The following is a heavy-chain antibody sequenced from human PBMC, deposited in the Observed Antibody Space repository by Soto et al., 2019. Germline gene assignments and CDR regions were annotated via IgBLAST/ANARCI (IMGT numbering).Heavy chain of an antibody. Sequence: QVQLVESGGGVVQPGRSLRLSCAASGFTFSSYAMNWVRQAPGKGLEWVALISYDGNNKYYADSVKGRFTISRGSSKNTLYLQMNSLRDADTAFYYCGRCSSTSCHLGSDYWGQGTLVTVSS. CDR2: ISYDGNNK. V-gene: IGHV3-30-3*01. CDR3: GRCSSTSCHLGSDY. J-gene: IGHJ4*02. D-gene: IGHD2-2*01. CDR1: GFTFSSYA.